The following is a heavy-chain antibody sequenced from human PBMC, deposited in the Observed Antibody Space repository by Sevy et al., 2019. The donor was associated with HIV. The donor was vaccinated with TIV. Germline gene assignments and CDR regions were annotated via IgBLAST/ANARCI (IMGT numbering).Heavy chain of an antibody. CDR3: ARGQYSYGYWREFDY. V-gene: IGHV4-59*01. D-gene: IGHD5-18*01. J-gene: IGHJ4*02. CDR1: GASISTYY. CDR2: IYYSGST. Sequence: SETLSLTCTVSGASISTYYWSWIRQPPGKGLEWIGCIYYSGSTNYNPSLKSRVTISVDTSKNQFSLKLSSVTAADTAVYYCARGQYSYGYWREFDYWGQGTLVTVSS.